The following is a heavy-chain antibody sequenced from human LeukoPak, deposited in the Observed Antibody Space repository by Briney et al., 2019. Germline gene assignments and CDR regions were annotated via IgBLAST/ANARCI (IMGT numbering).Heavy chain of an antibody. J-gene: IGHJ4*02. CDR2: IYYSGST. CDR1: GGSISSYY. V-gene: IGHV4-59*01. CDR3: ARDSGGDYTILRY. Sequence: SETLSLTCTVSGGSISSYYWSWIRQPPGKGLEWIGYIYYSGSTNYNPSLKSRVTISVDTSKNQFSLKLSSVTAADTAVYYCARDSGGDYTILRYWGQGTLVTVSS. D-gene: IGHD2-21*02.